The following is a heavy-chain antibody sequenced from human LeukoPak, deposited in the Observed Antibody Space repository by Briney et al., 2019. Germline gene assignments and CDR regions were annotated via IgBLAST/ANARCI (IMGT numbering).Heavy chain of an antibody. J-gene: IGHJ4*02. CDR3: ARAGSPGEMVTIPFDY. CDR2: IYYSGST. V-gene: IGHV4-31*03. Sequence: SQTLSLTCTVSGGSISSGGYSWSWIRQHPGKGLEWIGYIYYSGSTYYNPSLKSRVTISVDTSKNQFSLKLSSVTAADTAVYYCARAGSPGEMVTIPFDYWGQGTLVTVSS. D-gene: IGHD5-18*01. CDR1: GGSISSGGYS.